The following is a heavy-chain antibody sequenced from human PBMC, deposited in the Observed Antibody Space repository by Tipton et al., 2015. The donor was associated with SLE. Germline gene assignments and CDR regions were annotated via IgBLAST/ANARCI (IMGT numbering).Heavy chain of an antibody. CDR2: FSFSGNT. CDR1: GDSISSGDYY. D-gene: IGHD6-6*01. Sequence: TLSLTCTVSGDSISSGDYYWGGLRQPPGKGLEWIGSFSFSGNTYNNPSLNSRVTISVDTSKNQFSLKVNSVTAADTAIYYCARHSPIAPHLNYYGMDVWGQGTTVTVSS. J-gene: IGHJ6*02. V-gene: IGHV4-39*07. CDR3: ARHSPIAPHLNYYGMDV.